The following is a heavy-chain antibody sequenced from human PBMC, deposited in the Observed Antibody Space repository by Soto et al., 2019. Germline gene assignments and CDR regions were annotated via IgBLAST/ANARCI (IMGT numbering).Heavy chain of an antibody. Sequence: SLRLSCAASGFTFSSYEMNWVRQAPGKGLEWVSYISSSGSTIYYADSVKGRFTISRDNAKNSLYLRMNSLRAEDTAVYYCARAYGDYWDYYYYGMDVWGQGTTVTISS. D-gene: IGHD4-17*01. CDR2: ISSSGSTI. CDR1: GFTFSSYE. CDR3: ARAYGDYWDYYYYGMDV. J-gene: IGHJ6*02. V-gene: IGHV3-48*03.